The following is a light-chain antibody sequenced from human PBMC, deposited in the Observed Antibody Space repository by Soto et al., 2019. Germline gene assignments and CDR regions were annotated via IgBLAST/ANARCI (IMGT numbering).Light chain of an antibody. CDR2: DAS. V-gene: IGKV1-33*01. J-gene: IGKJ4*01. CDR1: QTISSW. Sequence: IQMTQSPSTLSGSVGDRVTITCRASQTISSWLAWYQQKPGKAPKLLIYDASNLETGVPPRFSGSGSGTDFTFTISSLQPEDIATYYCQQYDNLPLTFGGGTKVDIK. CDR3: QQYDNLPLT.